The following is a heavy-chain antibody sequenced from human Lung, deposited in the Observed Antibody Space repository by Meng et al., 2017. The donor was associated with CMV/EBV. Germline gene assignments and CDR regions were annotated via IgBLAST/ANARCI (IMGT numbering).Heavy chain of an antibody. J-gene: IGHJ4*02. D-gene: IGHD6-19*01. CDR3: GTLKYTSGFYGPDY. V-gene: IGHV7-4-1*02. CDR1: GYTFNSYA. CDR2: ISTNTGKQ. Sequence: VQSVQSGFELKKPGVLVTVYCKASGYTFNSYAMTLVRQASGPGLEWMGWISTNTGKQTYAQGFTGRFAFSVDTSVSTAYLQISSLKAEDTAVYYRGTLKYTSGFYGPDYWGQGALVTVSS.